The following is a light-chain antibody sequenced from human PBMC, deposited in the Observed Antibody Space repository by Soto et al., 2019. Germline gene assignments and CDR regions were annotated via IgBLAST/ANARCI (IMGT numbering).Light chain of an antibody. CDR1: SSNLGAGYD. Sequence: QLVLTQPPSVSGAPGQRVTLSCTGTSSNLGAGYDVHWYQQLPGAAPKLVIFGNRNRPSGVPERFSGSKSCTSASLASNGLLVEDEADYYRQAYDYSLTASFFGGGTQLTVL. CDR3: QAYDYSLTASF. J-gene: IGLJ2*01. V-gene: IGLV1-40*01. CDR2: GNR.